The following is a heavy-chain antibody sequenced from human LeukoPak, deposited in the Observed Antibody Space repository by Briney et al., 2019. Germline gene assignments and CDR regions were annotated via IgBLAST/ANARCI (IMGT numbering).Heavy chain of an antibody. V-gene: IGHV3-9*03. CDR2: ISWNSGSI. CDR3: AKGASEWLVLGSIDY. J-gene: IGHJ4*02. CDR1: AFTFDDYD. D-gene: IGHD6-19*01. Sequence: GRSLRLSCAASAFTFDDYDMHWVRQAPGKGLEWVSGISWNSGSIGYADSVKGRFTISRDNAKNSLYLQMNSLRAEDMALYYCAKGASEWLVLGSIDYWGQGTLVTVSS.